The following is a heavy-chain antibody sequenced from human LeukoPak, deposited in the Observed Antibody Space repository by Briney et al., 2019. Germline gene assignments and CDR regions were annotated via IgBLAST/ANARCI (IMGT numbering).Heavy chain of an antibody. J-gene: IGHJ3*02. CDR3: ARAGGLYNWNFGDAIDI. CDR1: GFTFSTYA. D-gene: IGHD1-20*01. Sequence: GGSLRLSCAASGFTFSTYAMHWVRQAPGKGLEWVAVISYDGSNEYYADSVKGRFTISRDSSKNTLYLQMSSLRPEDTSVYHCARAGGLYNWNFGDAIDIWGQGTRLTVSS. CDR2: ISYDGSNE. V-gene: IGHV3-30*04.